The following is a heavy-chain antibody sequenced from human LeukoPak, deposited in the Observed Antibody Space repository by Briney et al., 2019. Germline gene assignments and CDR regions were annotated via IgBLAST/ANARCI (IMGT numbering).Heavy chain of an antibody. CDR1: VYTFTSYD. J-gene: IGHJ3*02. CDR3: ARVLAGSGWYDVFDI. D-gene: IGHD6-19*01. CDR2: MNPNSGNT. Sequence: ASVKVSCKASVYTFTSYDINWVRQATGQGLEWMGWMNPNSGNTGYAQKFQGRVTMTRNTSISTAYMELSSLRSEDTAVYYCARVLAGSGWYDVFDIWAQGTMVTVSS. V-gene: IGHV1-8*01.